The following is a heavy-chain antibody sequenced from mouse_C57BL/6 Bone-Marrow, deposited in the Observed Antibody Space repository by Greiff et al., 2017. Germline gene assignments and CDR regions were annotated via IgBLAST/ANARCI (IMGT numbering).Heavy chain of an antibody. CDR1: GYAFSRSW. CDR3: ARWPTVVATPDGYFDV. J-gene: IGHJ1*03. Sequence: VQLQQSGPELVKPGASVKISCKASGYAFSRSWMNWVKQRPGKGLEWIGRIYPGDGDTNYNGKFKGKATLTADKSSSTADMQLSSLTSEDSAVYGCARWPTVVATPDGYFDVWGTGTTVTVSA. CDR2: IYPGDGDT. V-gene: IGHV1-82*01. D-gene: IGHD1-1*01.